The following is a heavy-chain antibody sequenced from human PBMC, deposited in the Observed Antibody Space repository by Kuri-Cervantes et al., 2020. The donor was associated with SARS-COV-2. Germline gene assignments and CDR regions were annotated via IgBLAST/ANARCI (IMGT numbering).Heavy chain of an antibody. V-gene: IGHV3-43D*03. D-gene: IGHD2-8*02. J-gene: IGHJ4*02. Sequence: GESLKISCAASGFTFDDYAMHWVRQAPGKGLEWVSLISWDGGSTYYADSVKGRFTISRDNSENSLYLQMNSLRAEDTALYYCAKDRDLVLDYWGQGTLVTVSS. CDR2: ISWDGGST. CDR3: AKDRDLVLDY. CDR1: GFTFDDYA.